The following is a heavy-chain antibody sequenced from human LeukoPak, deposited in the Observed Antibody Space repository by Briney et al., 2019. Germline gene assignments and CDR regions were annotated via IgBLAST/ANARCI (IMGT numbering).Heavy chain of an antibody. J-gene: IGHJ1*01. D-gene: IGHD2-15*01. V-gene: IGHV3-21*01. CDR3: ARDSAVDCSGGSCYSDFQR. CDR1: GFTFNSYS. Sequence: GGSLRLSCAASGFTFNSYSMNWVRQAPGKGLEGVSSISSSSSYIYYADSVKGRFTISRDNAKNSLYLQMNSLRAEDTAVYYCARDSAVDCSGGSCYSDFQRWGQGTLVTVSS. CDR2: ISSSSSYI.